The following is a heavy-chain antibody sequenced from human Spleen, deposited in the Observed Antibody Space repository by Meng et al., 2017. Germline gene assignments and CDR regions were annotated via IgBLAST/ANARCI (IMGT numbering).Heavy chain of an antibody. CDR2: IYSSGST. CDR3: ARSVNWFDP. V-gene: IGHV4-4*07. CDR1: GGSSSRSY. Sequence: VYGSRLVNPSETLSLTWSVAGGSSSRSYGSGFRQPAGEGLEWIGRIYSSGSTNYNPSLKSRLTMSVDTSKNQFSMSLSSVTAADTAVYYCARSVNWFDPWGQGTLVTVSS. J-gene: IGHJ5*02. D-gene: IGHD5/OR15-5a*01.